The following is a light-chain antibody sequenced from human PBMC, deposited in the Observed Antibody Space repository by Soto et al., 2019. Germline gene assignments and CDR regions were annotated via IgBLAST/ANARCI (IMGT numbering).Light chain of an antibody. Sequence: EIVLTQSPGSLSLSPGERATLSCRASQSASSSYLAWYQQQPGQAPRLLIYGASSRATGIPDRFSGSGSGTDFTLTISRLEPEDFAVYYCQQYCSSPLTCGQGTKVEIK. CDR1: QSASSSY. J-gene: IGKJ1*01. V-gene: IGKV3-20*01. CDR3: QQYCSSPLT. CDR2: GAS.